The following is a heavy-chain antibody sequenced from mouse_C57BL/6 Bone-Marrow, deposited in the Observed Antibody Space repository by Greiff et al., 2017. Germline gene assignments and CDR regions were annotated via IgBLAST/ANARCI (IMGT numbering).Heavy chain of an antibody. CDR1: GYAFSSSW. D-gene: IGHD2-5*01. CDR2: IYPGDGDT. CDR3: ARPYYSSLFAY. V-gene: IGHV1-82*01. J-gene: IGHJ3*01. Sequence: QVQLQQSGPELVKPGASVKISCKASGYAFSSSWMNWVKQRPGKGLEWIGRIYPGDGDTNYNGKFKGKATLTADKSSSTAYMQLSSLTSEDSAVXFCARPYYSSLFAYWGQGTLVTVSA.